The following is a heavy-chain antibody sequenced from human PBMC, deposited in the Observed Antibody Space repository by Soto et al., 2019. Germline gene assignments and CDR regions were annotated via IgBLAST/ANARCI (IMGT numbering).Heavy chain of an antibody. Sequence: QLQLRESGPGLVKPSETLSLTCTVSGGSISGGVGGLYYWSWIRQPPGKGLEWIGYIYDSGSTYYPPSLKSRVTISVDTPKNQFPLGLGSVTAADPAVYYCAREVIPLTTDWYFDLWGRGTRVTAPS. CDR3: AREVIPLTTDWYFDL. D-gene: IGHD4-4*01. V-gene: IGHV4-30-4*01. J-gene: IGHJ2*01. CDR1: GGSISGGVGGLYY. CDR2: IYDSGST.